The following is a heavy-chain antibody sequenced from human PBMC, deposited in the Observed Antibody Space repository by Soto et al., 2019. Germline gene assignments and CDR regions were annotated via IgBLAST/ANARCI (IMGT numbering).Heavy chain of an antibody. CDR1: GGTFSSYT. Sequence: QVQLVQSGAEVKKPGSSVKVSCKASGGTFSSYTISWVRQAPGQGLEWMGRIIPILGIANYAQKFQGRVTITADKSTSTAYMELSSLRSEDTAVDYCARGPYGDYVGYDYWGQGTLVTVSS. J-gene: IGHJ4*02. V-gene: IGHV1-69*02. D-gene: IGHD4-17*01. CDR3: ARGPYGDYVGYDY. CDR2: IIPILGIA.